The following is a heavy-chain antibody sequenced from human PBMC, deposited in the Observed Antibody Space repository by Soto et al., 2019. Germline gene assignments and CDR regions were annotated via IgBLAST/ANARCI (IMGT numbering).Heavy chain of an antibody. V-gene: IGHV3-53*01. J-gene: IGHJ6*02. D-gene: IGHD6-25*01. CDR3: ARFYPGRPEGMDV. CDR1: GLTVSRNY. Sequence: EVQLVESGGGFIQPGGSLRLSCVVSGLTVSRNYMTWVRQAPGKGLECVSVIYSGGSTYSADSVKGRFTISRDNSKNTVYLLMNSLIVADTAVYYCARFYPGRPEGMDVLGQGTTVTVS. CDR2: IYSGGST.